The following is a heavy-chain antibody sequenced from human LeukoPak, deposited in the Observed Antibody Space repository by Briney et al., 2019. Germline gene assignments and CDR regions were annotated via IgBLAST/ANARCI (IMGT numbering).Heavy chain of an antibody. D-gene: IGHD5-12*01. V-gene: IGHV4-38-2*02. Sequence: SETLSLTCSVSGFSIGTGYYWAWIRQPPGKGLEWIGSFFQLGGTYYNPSLKNRVTISVDTSKNQFSLKLSSVTAADTAVYYCARGSQRVASQDNWFDPWGQGTLVTVSS. CDR1: GFSIGTGYY. CDR2: FFQLGGT. CDR3: ARGSQRVASQDNWFDP. J-gene: IGHJ5*02.